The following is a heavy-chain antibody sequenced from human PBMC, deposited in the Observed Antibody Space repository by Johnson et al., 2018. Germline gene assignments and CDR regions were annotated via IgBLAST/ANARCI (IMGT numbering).Heavy chain of an antibody. D-gene: IGHD5-12*01. V-gene: IGHV3-30*18. CDR1: GFTFSSYG. Sequence: QVQLVQSGGGVVQPGRSLRLSCAASGFTFSSYGMHWVRQAPGKGLEWVAVISYDGSTKYYADSVKGRFPISRNNSKDTLYLQMNRLRAEDTAVYYCAKPIVVTSIGNAFDIWGQGTMVTVSS. CDR2: ISYDGSTK. J-gene: IGHJ3*02. CDR3: AKPIVVTSIGNAFDI.